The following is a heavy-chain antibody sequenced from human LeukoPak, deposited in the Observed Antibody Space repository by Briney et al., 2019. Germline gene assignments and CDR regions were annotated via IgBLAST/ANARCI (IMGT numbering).Heavy chain of an antibody. CDR3: AKATGYYYYYMDV. CDR2: ISDSGGST. V-gene: IGHV3-23*01. CDR1: GFTFSSYA. D-gene: IGHD1-14*01. J-gene: IGHJ6*03. Sequence: GGSLRLSCAVSGFTFSSYAMSWVRQAPGKGLEWVSAISDSGGSTYYADSVKGRFIISRDNSKNTLYLQMNSLRAEDTAVYYCAKATGYYYYYMDVWGKGTTVTVSS.